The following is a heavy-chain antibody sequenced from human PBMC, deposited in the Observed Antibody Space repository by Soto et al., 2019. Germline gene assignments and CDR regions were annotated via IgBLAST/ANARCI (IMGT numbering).Heavy chain of an antibody. CDR3: ARSPGVFDY. D-gene: IGHD3-10*01. Sequence: QVQLVQSGAEVKKPGSSVTVSCKASGGTFSSLAISWVRQAPGQGLEWMGGHVPVFGTANYAQKFQDRVTITADKSTSTSYMELSSLRSEDTAVYYCARSPGVFDYWGQGTLVTVSS. J-gene: IGHJ4*02. CDR1: GGTFSSLA. V-gene: IGHV1-69*06. CDR2: HVPVFGTA.